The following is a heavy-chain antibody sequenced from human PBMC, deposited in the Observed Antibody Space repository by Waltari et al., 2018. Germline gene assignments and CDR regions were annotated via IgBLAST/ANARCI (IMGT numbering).Heavy chain of an antibody. J-gene: IGHJ3*02. V-gene: IGHV4-61*02. CDR3: ARDTVVTRVDAFDI. CDR2: IYTSGST. Sequence: QVQLQESGPGLVKPSQTLSLTCTVSGGSISSGSYFWRWIRQPAGKGLEWIGRIYTSGSTNYNPSLKSRVTISVDTSKNQFSLKLSSVTAADTAVYYCARDTVVTRVDAFDIWGQGTMVTVSS. D-gene: IGHD2-21*02. CDR1: GGSISSGSYF.